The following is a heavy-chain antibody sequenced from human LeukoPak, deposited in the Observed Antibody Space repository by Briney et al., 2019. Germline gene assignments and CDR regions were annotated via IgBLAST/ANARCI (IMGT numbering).Heavy chain of an antibody. D-gene: IGHD5-12*01. CDR1: GFAFSSYA. J-gene: IGHJ4*02. V-gene: IGHV3-64*01. Sequence: GGSLRLSCAASGFAFSSYAMHWVRQAPGKRLEYVSAISSNGGSTYYANSVKGRFTISRDNSKNTLYLQMGSLRAEDMAVYYCARDGYSGYAVMDYWGQGTLVTVSS. CDR2: ISSNGGST. CDR3: ARDGYSGYAVMDY.